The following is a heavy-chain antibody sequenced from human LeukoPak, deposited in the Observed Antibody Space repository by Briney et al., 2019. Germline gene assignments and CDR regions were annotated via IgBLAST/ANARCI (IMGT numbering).Heavy chain of an antibody. CDR2: INHSGST. CDR3: ARGYSYGLFDY. Sequence: PSETLSLTCAVYGGSFSGYYWSWIRQPPGKGLEWIGEINHSGSTNYNPSLKSRVTISVDTSKNQFSLKLSFVTAADTAVYYCARGYSYGLFDYWGQGTLVTVSS. CDR1: GGSFSGYY. V-gene: IGHV4-34*01. J-gene: IGHJ4*02. D-gene: IGHD5-18*01.